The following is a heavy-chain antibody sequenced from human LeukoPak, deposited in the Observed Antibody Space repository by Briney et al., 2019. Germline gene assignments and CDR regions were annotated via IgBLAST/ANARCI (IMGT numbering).Heavy chain of an antibody. V-gene: IGHV2-70*11. J-gene: IGHJ3*02. CDR3: ARIFREHDAFDI. D-gene: IGHD1/OR15-1a*01. Sequence: SGPTLVNPTQTLTLTCTFPGFSLTTSGMCVSWIRQPPGKALEWLARIDWDDDKYYSTSLKTRLTISKDTSKNQVVLTMTNMDPVDTATYYCARIFREHDAFDIWGQGTMVTVSS. CDR1: GFSLTTSGMC. CDR2: IDWDDDK.